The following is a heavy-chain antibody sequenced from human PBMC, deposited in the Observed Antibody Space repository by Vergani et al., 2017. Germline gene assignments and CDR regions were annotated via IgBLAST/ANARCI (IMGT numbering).Heavy chain of an antibody. V-gene: IGHV4-61*02. CDR2: IHTSGST. CDR1: GGSINSHNYY. CDR3: ARGSCLGGSCYMPLFDG. D-gene: IGHD2-15*01. Sequence: QVQLQESGPGLVKPSQTLSLTCTVSGGSINSHNYYWSWIRQPAGKGLEWIGRIHTSGSTNYNPSLKSRITMSEDTSKNQFSLNLTAVTAADTAVYFCARGSCLGGSCYMPLFDGWGQGILVTVSS. J-gene: IGHJ4*02.